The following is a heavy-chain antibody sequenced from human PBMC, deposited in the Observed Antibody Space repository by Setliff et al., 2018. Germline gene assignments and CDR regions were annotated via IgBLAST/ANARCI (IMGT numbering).Heavy chain of an antibody. V-gene: IGHV5-51*01. CDR3: ARLGSSSWYNDVFDF. CDR1: GYTFSNYW. Sequence: GESLTISCKGSGYTFSNYWVGWVRQMPGKGLEWMGVIYAGDSDTRYSPPFQGQVTFSADKSISTAYLQWSTLKASDTAMYYCARLGSSSWYNDVFDFWGPGTMVTVSS. CDR2: IYAGDSDT. J-gene: IGHJ3*01. D-gene: IGHD6-13*01.